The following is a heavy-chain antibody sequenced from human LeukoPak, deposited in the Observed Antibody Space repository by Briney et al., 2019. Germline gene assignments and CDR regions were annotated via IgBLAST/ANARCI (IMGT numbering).Heavy chain of an antibody. Sequence: GASLSLPCAASGLTFNLYAMRWVRQAPGKGLEWVSAIGGSGGTTYYADSVKGRFTISRDNFKNTLYLQMNSLRAEDTPVYYCAKDLITPMDVWGQGTTVTVSS. CDR3: AKDLITPMDV. V-gene: IGHV3-23*01. D-gene: IGHD3-16*01. J-gene: IGHJ6*02. CDR2: IGGSGGTT. CDR1: GLTFNLYA.